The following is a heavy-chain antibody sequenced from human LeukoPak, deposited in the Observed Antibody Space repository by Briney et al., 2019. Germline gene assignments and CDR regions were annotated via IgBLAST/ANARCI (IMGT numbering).Heavy chain of an antibody. CDR1: RFTFSNYW. CDR2: IKKDGTET. CDR3: SRDPRHSDY. V-gene: IGHV3-7*03. Sequence: GGSLRLSCVASRFTFSNYWMTWVRQAPGKGLERVANIKKDGTETYYMESVRGRFTISRDNARNSLYLQMNSLTVEDTAVYYCSRDPRHSDYWGQGTLVTVSS. J-gene: IGHJ4*02.